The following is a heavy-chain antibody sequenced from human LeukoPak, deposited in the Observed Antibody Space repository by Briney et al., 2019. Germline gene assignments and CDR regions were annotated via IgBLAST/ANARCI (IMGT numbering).Heavy chain of an antibody. CDR3: ARERGVGGTTWGDIGY. V-gene: IGHV3-33*01. D-gene: IGHD1-26*01. J-gene: IGHJ4*02. Sequence: GGSLRLSCAASGFTFSSYGIHWVRQAPGKGLEWVAVIWYDGSNKYYADSVKGRFTISRDNSKNTLYLQMNSLRAEDTAVYYCARERGVGGTTWGDIGYWGQGTLVTVS. CDR2: IWYDGSNK. CDR1: GFTFSSYG.